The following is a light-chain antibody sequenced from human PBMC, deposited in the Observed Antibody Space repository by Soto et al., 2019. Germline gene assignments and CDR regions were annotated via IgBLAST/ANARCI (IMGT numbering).Light chain of an antibody. J-gene: IGLJ1*01. CDR2: EIN. CDR3: SSFAGSNNFPYV. V-gene: IGLV2-8*01. Sequence: QSALTRPPSASGSPGQSGTISCTATSSDVGAYDYFSWYQQHPGKAPKLMIYEINQRPSGVPDRFSGSKSGNTASLTVSGLQAEDEADYYCSSFAGSNNFPYVFGTGTKVTVL. CDR1: SSDVGAYDY.